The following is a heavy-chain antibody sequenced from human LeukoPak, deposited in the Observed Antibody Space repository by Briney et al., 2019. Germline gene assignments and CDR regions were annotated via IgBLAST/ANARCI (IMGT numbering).Heavy chain of an antibody. D-gene: IGHD6-13*01. V-gene: IGHV3-33*01. CDR3: ARDLGITADGNYFDY. CDR1: GFTFSSYG. Sequence: GGSLRLSCAASGFTFSSYGMHWVRQAPGKGLEWVAVIWYDGSNKYYADSVEGRFTVSRDNSKYTLNLQMNSLRAEDTAVYYCARDLGITADGNYFDYWGQGTLVTVSS. J-gene: IGHJ4*02. CDR2: IWYDGSNK.